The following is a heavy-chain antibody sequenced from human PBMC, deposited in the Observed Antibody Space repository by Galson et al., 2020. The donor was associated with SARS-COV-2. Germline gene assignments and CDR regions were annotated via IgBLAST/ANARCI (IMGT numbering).Heavy chain of an antibody. V-gene: IGHV3-23*01. Sequence: GESLKISCAASGFSFNSYAMAWVRQAPGKGLEWVSAIGRFSEYTYNAHFVKGRFTTSRDNSKNRLFLQMNSLRAEDTAIYYCAKELVSRSSLSLDYWGQGILVTVSS. D-gene: IGHD6-6*01. J-gene: IGHJ4*02. CDR2: IGRFSEYT. CDR3: AKELVSRSSLSLDY. CDR1: GFSFNSYA.